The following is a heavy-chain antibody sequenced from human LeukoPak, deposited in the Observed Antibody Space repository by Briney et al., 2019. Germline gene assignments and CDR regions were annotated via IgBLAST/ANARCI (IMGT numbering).Heavy chain of an antibody. V-gene: IGHV4-59*11. CDR3: ARGRQGGTFDY. CDR1: GGSISSHY. CDR2: IYYSGST. Sequence: PSETLSLTCTVSGGSISSHYWSWIRQPPGEGLEWIGYIYYSGSTNYNPSLKSRVTISVDTSKNQFSLKLSSVTAADTAVYYCARGRQGGTFDYWGQGTLVTVSS. J-gene: IGHJ4*02. D-gene: IGHD3-16*01.